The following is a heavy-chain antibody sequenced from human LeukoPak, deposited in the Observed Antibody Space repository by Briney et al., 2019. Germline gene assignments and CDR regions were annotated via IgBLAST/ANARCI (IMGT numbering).Heavy chain of an antibody. CDR3: ARGDFQFDF. Sequence: ASVKVSCKASGYTFTGDYMHWVRQAPGQGLEWMGWINPKSGGTNYAQKFQGRVTMTRDASIRTAYMELRRLRFDDTAVYYCARGDFQFDFWGQGTLVTVSS. D-gene: IGHD2-21*02. CDR2: INPKSGGT. CDR1: GYTFTGDY. J-gene: IGHJ4*02. V-gene: IGHV1-2*02.